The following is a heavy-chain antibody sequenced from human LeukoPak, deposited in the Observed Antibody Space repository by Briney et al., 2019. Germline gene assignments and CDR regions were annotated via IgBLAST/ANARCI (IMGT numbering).Heavy chain of an antibody. V-gene: IGHV3-30*04. CDR2: ISYDGSKK. D-gene: IGHD1-26*01. CDR3: ARVVGGATSLDY. CDR1: GFTFSNYA. J-gene: IGHJ4*02. Sequence: GGSLRPSCAASGFTFSNYAFHWVRQAPGKGLGWVAVISYDGSKKYYADSMKGRITISRDDSKNTLYLQVSSLRAEDTAVYYCARVVGGATSLDYWGQGTLVTVSS.